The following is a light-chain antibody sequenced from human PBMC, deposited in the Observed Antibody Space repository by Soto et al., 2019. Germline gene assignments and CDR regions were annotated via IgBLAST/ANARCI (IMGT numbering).Light chain of an antibody. CDR3: LQDYNYPRT. CDR2: GAS. J-gene: IGKJ1*01. Sequence: IQVTQSPSSLSASVGDRVTITCRASQGIRNDLGWYQQKPGKAPKLLIYGASSLQSGVPSRFSGSGSGIDFTLTISSLQPEDFATYYCLQDYNYPRTFGQGTKVDIK. V-gene: IGKV1-6*01. CDR1: QGIRND.